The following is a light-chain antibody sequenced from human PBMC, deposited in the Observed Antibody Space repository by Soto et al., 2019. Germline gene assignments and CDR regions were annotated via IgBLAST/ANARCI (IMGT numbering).Light chain of an antibody. CDR2: SAS. Sequence: IQVTHSPSSLSASVGDRVTITFRPSQGIRNDLGWYQQKPGKAPKLLIYSASSLPSGVPSRFSGSGSGTEITLTIISLQPDDFATYYCEQYNSYSFGQGTKVDIK. CDR1: QGIRND. V-gene: IGKV1-17*01. CDR3: EQYNSYS. J-gene: IGKJ1*01.